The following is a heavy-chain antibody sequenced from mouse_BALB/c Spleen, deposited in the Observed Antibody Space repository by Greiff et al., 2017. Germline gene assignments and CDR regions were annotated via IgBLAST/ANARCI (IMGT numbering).Heavy chain of an antibody. Sequence: EVQVVESGGGLVKPGGSLKLSCAASGFTFSSYAMSWVRQTPEKRLEWVASISNGGSTYYPDSVKGRFTISRDNAKNTLYLQMSSLKSEDTAMYYCARVTTATCYYFDYWGQGTTLTVSS. CDR3: ARVTTATCYYFDY. J-gene: IGHJ2*01. V-gene: IGHV5-6-3*01. CDR2: ISNGGST. D-gene: IGHD1-2*01. CDR1: GFTFSSYA.